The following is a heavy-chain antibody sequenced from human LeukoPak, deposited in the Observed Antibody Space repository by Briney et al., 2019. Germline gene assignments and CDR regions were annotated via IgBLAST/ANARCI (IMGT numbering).Heavy chain of an antibody. J-gene: IGHJ4*02. CDR1: GYTFTIYY. V-gene: IGHV1-46*01. D-gene: IGHD3-10*01. CDR3: ASVSSGSYYNYFDY. Sequence: ASVSVSCKASGYTFTIYYMHWVRQAPGQGREGMGIINPSGGSTSYAQKFQGRVTMTRDTSTSTVYMELSSLRSEDTAVYYCASVSSGSYYNYFDYWGQGTLVTVSS. CDR2: INPSGGST.